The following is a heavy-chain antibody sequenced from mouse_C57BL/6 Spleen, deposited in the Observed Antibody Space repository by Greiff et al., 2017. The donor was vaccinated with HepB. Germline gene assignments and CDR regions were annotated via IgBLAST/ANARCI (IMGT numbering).Heavy chain of an antibody. V-gene: IGHV3-6*01. CDR2: ISYDGSN. J-gene: IGHJ4*01. D-gene: IGHD2-1*01. CDR1: GYSITSGYY. CDR3: ARDYGNYVYAMDY. Sequence: EVKLVESGPGLVKPSQSLSLTCSVTGYSITSGYYWNWIRQFPGNKLEWMGYISYDGSNNYNPSLKNRISITRDTSKNQFFLKLNSVTTEDTATYYCARDYGNYVYAMDYWGQGTSVTVSS.